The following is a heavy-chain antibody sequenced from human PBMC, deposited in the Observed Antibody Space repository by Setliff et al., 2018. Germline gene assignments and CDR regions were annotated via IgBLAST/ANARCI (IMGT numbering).Heavy chain of an antibody. V-gene: IGHV3-7*04. CDR3: AKERGHAADYYYYYGMDV. D-gene: IGHD6-25*01. J-gene: IGHJ6*02. CDR1: GFSFTNFW. Sequence: PGGSLRLSCAASGFSFTNFWMAWVRQLPGKGLEWVANIKQDGSENHYVDSVKGRFTIPRDTARNSLYLQMNSLRVEDTAVYYCAKERGHAADYYYYYGMDVWGQGTTVTVSS. CDR2: IKQDGSEN.